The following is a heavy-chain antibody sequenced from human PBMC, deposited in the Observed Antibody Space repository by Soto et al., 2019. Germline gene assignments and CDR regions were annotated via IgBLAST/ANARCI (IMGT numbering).Heavy chain of an antibody. V-gene: IGHV3-48*01. J-gene: IGHJ5*02. CDR1: GFTLSSYS. D-gene: IGHD6-13*01. CDR3: ARHPERIAQIGWFGP. CDR2: ISSSSSTI. Sequence: GXSLRLSCAASGFTLSSYSMNWVRQAPGKGLEWVSYISSSSSTIYYADSVKGRFTISRDNAKNSLYLQMNSLRAEDTAVYYCARHPERIAQIGWFGPWGQGTLVTXSS.